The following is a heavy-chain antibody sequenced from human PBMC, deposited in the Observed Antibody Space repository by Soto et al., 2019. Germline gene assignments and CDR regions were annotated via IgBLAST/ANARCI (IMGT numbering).Heavy chain of an antibody. CDR1: GFTFNTYV. D-gene: IGHD1-26*01. V-gene: IGHV3-23*01. CDR3: EKKLGPVDGRKEPLDY. Sequence: EVQLLESGGGLVQPGGSLRLSCAASGFTFNTYVMSWVRQAPGKGLEWVSEISGNSANTYYADSVKGRFTISRDNYKNTLYLQMNSMRADDTAVYYCEKKLGPVDGRKEPLDYWGQGPLVPVYS. J-gene: IGHJ4*02. CDR2: ISGNSANT.